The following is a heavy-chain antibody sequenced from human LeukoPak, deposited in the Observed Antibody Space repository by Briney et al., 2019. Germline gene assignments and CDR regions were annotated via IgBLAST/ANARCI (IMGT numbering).Heavy chain of an antibody. Sequence: PGGSLRLSCAASGFTFSSYSMNSVRQAPGKGLEWVSSISSSSSYIYYADSVKGRFTISGDNAKNSLYLQMNSLRAEDTAVYYCARRLRRENWFDPWGQGTLVTVSS. CDR1: GFTFSSYS. CDR2: ISSSSSYI. D-gene: IGHD4-17*01. V-gene: IGHV3-21*01. J-gene: IGHJ5*02. CDR3: ARRLRRENWFDP.